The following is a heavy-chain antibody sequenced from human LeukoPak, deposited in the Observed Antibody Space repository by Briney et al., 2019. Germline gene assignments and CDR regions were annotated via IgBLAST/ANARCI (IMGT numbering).Heavy chain of an antibody. J-gene: IGHJ4*02. CDR2: IKQDGSEQ. CDR1: GSTFGSFW. CDR3: AGGSGWLIDY. Sequence: GGSLRLSCAASGSTFGSFWMNWVRQAPGKGLEWVAVIKQDGSEQLYGDSVKGRFTISRDNAKSSLFLQMNSLRVEDTAVYYCAGGSGWLIDYWGQGTLVTVSS. V-gene: IGHV3-7*01. D-gene: IGHD6-19*01.